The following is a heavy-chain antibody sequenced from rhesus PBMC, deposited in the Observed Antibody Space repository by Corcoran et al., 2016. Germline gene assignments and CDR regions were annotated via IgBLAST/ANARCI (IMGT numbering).Heavy chain of an antibody. V-gene: IGHV2-174*01. Sequence: QVTLKESGPALVKPTQTLTLTCTFSGFSLTTSGMGVGWIRQPPGKALGWLALIYWDDDKRYSTSLKSRLTISKDTSKNQVVLTMTNMDPVDTATYYCARGAKSSWWWRVEFDYWGQGVLVTVSS. CDR3: ARGAKSSWWWRVEFDY. D-gene: IGHD6-13*01. CDR1: GFSLTTSGMG. J-gene: IGHJ4*01. CDR2: IYWDDDK.